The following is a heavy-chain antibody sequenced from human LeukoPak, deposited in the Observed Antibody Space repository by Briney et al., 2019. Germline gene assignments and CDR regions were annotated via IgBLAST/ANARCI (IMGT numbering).Heavy chain of an antibody. J-gene: IGHJ3*02. CDR3: ATGKRSNDAFDI. Sequence: ASGKVSCKVSGYTLTELSMHWVRQARGKGLEWMGNFDPGDAETIYAQKFQGRLTMTEDRSTDTAYMELSSLRSEDTAVYYCATGKRSNDAFDIWGQGTLVTVSS. D-gene: IGHD1-1*01. CDR1: GYTLTELS. CDR2: FDPGDAET. V-gene: IGHV1-24*01.